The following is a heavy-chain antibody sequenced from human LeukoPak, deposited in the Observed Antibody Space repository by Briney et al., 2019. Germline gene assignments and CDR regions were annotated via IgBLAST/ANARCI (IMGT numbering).Heavy chain of an antibody. Sequence: ASVKVSCKXSGYTFTSYDINWVRQATGQGLEGMGWMNPNSGNTGYAQKFQGRVTMTRNTSISTAYMELSSLRSEDTAVYYCATDHTLGEVRGVFDAFDIWGQGTMVTVSS. D-gene: IGHD3-10*01. CDR3: ATDHTLGEVRGVFDAFDI. CDR2: MNPNSGNT. V-gene: IGHV1-8*01. CDR1: GYTFTSYD. J-gene: IGHJ3*02.